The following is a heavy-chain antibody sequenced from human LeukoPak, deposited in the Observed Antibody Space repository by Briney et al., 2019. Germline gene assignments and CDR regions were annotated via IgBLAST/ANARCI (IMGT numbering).Heavy chain of an antibody. D-gene: IGHD4-17*01. J-gene: IGHJ3*02. V-gene: IGHV3-23*01. Sequence: GGSLRLSCAASGFTFRTYALSWVRQAPGKGLEWVSTISNSGGATYYADSVKGRFTISRDNSKNRLYLQMNSLRVEDTAVYSCVRDQGTTVTSYSFDIWGHGTMVTVSS. CDR3: VRDQGTTVTSYSFDI. CDR2: ISNSGGAT. CDR1: GFTFRTYA.